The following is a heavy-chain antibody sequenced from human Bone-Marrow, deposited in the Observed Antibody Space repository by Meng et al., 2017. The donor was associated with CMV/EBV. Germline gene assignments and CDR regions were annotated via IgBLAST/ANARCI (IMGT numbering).Heavy chain of an antibody. Sequence: AGVKVSCKASGYTFTGYYMHWVRQAPGQGLEWMGWINPNSGGTNNAQKFQGRVTMTRDTSISTAYMELSRLRSDDTAVYYCARVQLGVAGRFGAYGMDVWGQGTTVTVSS. CDR2: INPNSGGT. V-gene: IGHV1-2*02. CDR3: ARVQLGVAGRFGAYGMDV. J-gene: IGHJ6*02. CDR1: GYTFTGYY. D-gene: IGHD6-19*01.